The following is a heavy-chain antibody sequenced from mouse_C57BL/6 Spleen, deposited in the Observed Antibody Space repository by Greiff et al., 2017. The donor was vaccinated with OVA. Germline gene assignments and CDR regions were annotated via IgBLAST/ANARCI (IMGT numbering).Heavy chain of an antibody. CDR1: GFTFSDYG. V-gene: IGHV5-17*01. CDR2: ISSGSSTI. D-gene: IGHD1-1*01. CDR3: ARDFTTVVDFDY. J-gene: IGHJ2*01. Sequence: EVMLVESGGGLVKPGGSLKLSCAASGFTFSDYGMHWVRQAPEKGLEWVAYISSGSSTIYYADTVKGRFTISRDNAKNTLFLQRTSLRSEDTAMYYCARDFTTVVDFDYWGQGTTLTVSS.